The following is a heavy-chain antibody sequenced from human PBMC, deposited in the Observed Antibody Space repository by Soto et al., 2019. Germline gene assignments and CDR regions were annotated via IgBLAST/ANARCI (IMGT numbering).Heavy chain of an antibody. D-gene: IGHD2-15*01. CDR2: MNPNSGNT. Sequence: ASVKVSCKASGYTFTSYDINWVRQATGQGLEWMGWMNPNSGNTGYAQKFQGRVTMTRNTSISTAYMELSSLRSEDTAVYYCARGLKRPRGGYCSGGSCRNVRVNWFDPWGQGTLVTVSS. V-gene: IGHV1-8*01. CDR1: GYTFTSYD. J-gene: IGHJ5*02. CDR3: ARGLKRPRGGYCSGGSCRNVRVNWFDP.